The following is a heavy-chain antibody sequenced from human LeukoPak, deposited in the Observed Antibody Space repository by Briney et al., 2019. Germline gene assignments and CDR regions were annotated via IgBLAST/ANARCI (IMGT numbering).Heavy chain of an antibody. CDR1: GGSISSFY. Sequence: SETLSLTCTVSGGSISSFYCSWIRQLPGKGLEWIGYIYYTGSTNYNSSLKSRVTISVDTSKNQFSLNLSSVTAADTAMYYCARDSTIFGVVIDYWGQGTLVTVSS. J-gene: IGHJ4*02. V-gene: IGHV4-59*01. CDR3: ARDSTIFGVVIDY. CDR2: IYYTGST. D-gene: IGHD3-3*01.